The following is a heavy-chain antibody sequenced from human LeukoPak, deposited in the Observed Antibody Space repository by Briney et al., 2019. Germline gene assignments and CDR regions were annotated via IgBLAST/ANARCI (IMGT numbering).Heavy chain of an antibody. V-gene: IGHV4-34*01. CDR3: ASSRIAGRPNHYYYYGMDV. Sequence: PSETLSLTCAVYGGSFSGYYWSWIRQPPGKGLEWIGEINHSGSTNYNPSLKSRVTISVDTSKNQFSLKLSSVTAADTAVYYCASSRIAGRPNHYYYYGMDVWGQGTTVTVSS. D-gene: IGHD6-13*01. CDR2: INHSGST. J-gene: IGHJ6*02. CDR1: GGSFSGYY.